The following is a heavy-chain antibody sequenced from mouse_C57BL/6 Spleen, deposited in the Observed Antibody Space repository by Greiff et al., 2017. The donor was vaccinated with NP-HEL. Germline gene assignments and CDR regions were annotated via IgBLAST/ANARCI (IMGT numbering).Heavy chain of an antibody. D-gene: IGHD2-3*01. J-gene: IGHJ3*01. CDR1: GYSITSGYY. Sequence: DVKLQESGPGLVKPSQSLSLTCSVTGYSITSGYYWNWIRQFPGNKLEWMGYISYDGSNNYNPSLKNRISITRDTSKNQFFLKLNSVTTEDTATYYCARGVYDGYYEGFAYWGQGTLVTVSA. V-gene: IGHV3-6*01. CDR2: ISYDGSN. CDR3: ARGVYDGYYEGFAY.